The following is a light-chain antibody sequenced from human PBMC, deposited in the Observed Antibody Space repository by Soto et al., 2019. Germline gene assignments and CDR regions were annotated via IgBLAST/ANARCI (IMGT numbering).Light chain of an antibody. CDR3: SSYTSSSTLV. CDR2: EVS. V-gene: IGLV2-14*01. CDR1: SSDGGGYNY. J-gene: IGLJ1*01. Sequence: ALTQPASASGSPGQSLTISCTGTSSDGGGYNYVSWYQHHPGKAPKLMIYEVSNRPSGVSNRFSGSKSGNTASLTISGLQAEDEADYYCSSYTSSSTLVFGTGTKVTV.